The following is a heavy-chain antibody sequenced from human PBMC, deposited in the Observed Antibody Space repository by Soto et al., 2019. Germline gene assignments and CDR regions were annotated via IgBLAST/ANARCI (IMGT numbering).Heavy chain of an antibody. CDR1: GYTFTSYG. J-gene: IGHJ6*02. V-gene: IGHV1-18*01. CDR2: ISAYNGNT. D-gene: IGHD6-13*01. CDR3: AREPYSSSGYYYYYGMDV. Sequence: ASVKVSCKASGYTFTSYGISWVRQAPGQGLEWMGWISAYNGNTNYAQKLQGRVTMTTDTSTSTAYMELRSLRSDDTAVYYCAREPYSSSGYYYYYGMDVWGQGTTVTVSS.